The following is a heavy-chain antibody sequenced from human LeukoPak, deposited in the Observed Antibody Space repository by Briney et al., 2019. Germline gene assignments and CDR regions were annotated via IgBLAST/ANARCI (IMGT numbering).Heavy chain of an antibody. Sequence: GGSLRLSCAASGFTFSSYAMSWVRQAPGKGLEWVSAISGSGGSTYYADSVKGRFTISRDNSKNTLYLQMNSLRAEDTAVYYCAKGHSSSRSYYYYYMDVWGKGTTVTVSS. V-gene: IGHV3-23*01. D-gene: IGHD6-13*01. CDR1: GFTFSSYA. J-gene: IGHJ6*03. CDR2: ISGSGGST. CDR3: AKGHSSSRSYYYYYMDV.